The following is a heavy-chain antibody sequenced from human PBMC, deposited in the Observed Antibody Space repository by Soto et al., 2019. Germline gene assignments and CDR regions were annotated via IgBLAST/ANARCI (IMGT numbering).Heavy chain of an antibody. D-gene: IGHD3-22*01. Sequence: GEALKISCKGSGYSFTSYWIGWVRQMPGKGLEWMGIIYPGDSDTRYSPSFQGQVTISADKSISTAYLQWSSLKASDTAMYYCARHLHSYDSSGYYIIDYWGQGTLVTVSS. CDR2: IYPGDSDT. CDR3: ARHLHSYDSSGYYIIDY. CDR1: GYSFTSYW. J-gene: IGHJ4*02. V-gene: IGHV5-51*01.